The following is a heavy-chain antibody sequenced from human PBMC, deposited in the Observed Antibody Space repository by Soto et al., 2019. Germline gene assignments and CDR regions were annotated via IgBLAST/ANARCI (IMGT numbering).Heavy chain of an antibody. CDR2: IIPIPGTA. J-gene: IGHJ6*02. CDR1: GGTFGSYA. D-gene: IGHD2-2*01. Sequence: QVQLVQSGAEVKKPGSSVKVSCKASGGTFGSYAISWVRQAPGQGLEWMGGIIPIPGTANYAQKFQGRVTIAAAESTSTAYMELSSLRSEDTAVYYCARSQGSSTSLEIYYYYYYSMDVWGQGTTVTVSS. V-gene: IGHV1-69*01. CDR3: ARSQGSSTSLEIYYYYYYSMDV.